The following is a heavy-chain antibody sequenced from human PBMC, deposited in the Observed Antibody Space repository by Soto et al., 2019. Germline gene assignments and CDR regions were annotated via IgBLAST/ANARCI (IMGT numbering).Heavy chain of an antibody. Sequence: SETLSLTCTVTGDSMNSHYWSWLRQPPGKALEWMGYVYFTGSTNYSPSLESRLTILVDTSKNQFSLKLTSVTAADTAVYYCASLPVIPGRDSPLIFDYWGQGTLVTVPS. CDR2: VYFTGST. CDR3: ASLPVIPGRDSPLIFDY. CDR1: GDSMNSHY. D-gene: IGHD3-22*01. J-gene: IGHJ4*01. V-gene: IGHV4-59*08.